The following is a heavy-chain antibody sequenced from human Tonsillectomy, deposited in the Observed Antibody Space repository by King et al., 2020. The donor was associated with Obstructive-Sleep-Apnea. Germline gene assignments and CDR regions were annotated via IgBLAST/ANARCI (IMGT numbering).Heavy chain of an antibody. J-gene: IGHJ4*02. Sequence: QLVQSGAQVKKPGASVKVSCKTSGYTFSAYFIYWVRQAPGQGLEWVGWIAPNTGEPVSAPSFQGRVTLTRDAATNKAYLDLSRLTADDTAVYYCAGDWGSNWHGQIDFWGQGTRVIVSS. V-gene: IGHV1-2*02. D-gene: IGHD1-1*01. CDR3: AGDWGSNWHGQIDF. CDR1: GYTFSAYF. CDR2: IAPNTGEP.